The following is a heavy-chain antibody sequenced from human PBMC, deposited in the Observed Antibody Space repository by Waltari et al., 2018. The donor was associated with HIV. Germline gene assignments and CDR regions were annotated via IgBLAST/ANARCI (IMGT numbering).Heavy chain of an antibody. Sequence: EVQLVESGGGLVQPGGSLKLSCAASGFTFRDSSILWVRQASGKGREWVGRIRTKANSYATAYAASVKGRFTISRDDSKNTAYLQMNSLKTEDTAVYYCTSPYGYSYESWGQGTLVTVSS. CDR2: IRTKANSYAT. CDR1: GFTFRDSS. CDR3: TSPYGYSYES. D-gene: IGHD5-18*01. J-gene: IGHJ4*02. V-gene: IGHV3-73*02.